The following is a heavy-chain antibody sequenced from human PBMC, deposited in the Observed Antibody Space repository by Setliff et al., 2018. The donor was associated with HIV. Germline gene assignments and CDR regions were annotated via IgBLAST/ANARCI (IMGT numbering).Heavy chain of an antibody. CDR2: INADNGNT. CDR3: ARERSTGKPPLLNWYFDL. CDR1: GYTFTNHL. D-gene: IGHD1-1*01. J-gene: IGHJ2*01. Sequence: ASVKVSCKASGYTFTNHLLYWVRQAPGQRLEWMGWINADNGNTRYSQKFQGRVTITRDTSASTAYMELSSLTSQDTAVYYCARERSTGKPPLLNWYFDLWGRGTLVTVSS. V-gene: IGHV1-3*01.